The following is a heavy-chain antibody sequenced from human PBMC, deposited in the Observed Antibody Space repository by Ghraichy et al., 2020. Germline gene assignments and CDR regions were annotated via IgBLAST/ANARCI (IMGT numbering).Heavy chain of an antibody. CDR2: INPNSGGT. Sequence: ASVKVSCKASGYTFTGYYMHWVRQAPGQGLEWMGWINPNSGGTNYAQKFQGRVTMTRDTSISTAYMELSRLRSDDTAVYYCARVSGYYYDSSGYYSNNWFDPWGQGTLVTVSS. V-gene: IGHV1-2*02. D-gene: IGHD3-22*01. J-gene: IGHJ5*02. CDR1: GYTFTGYY. CDR3: ARVSGYYYDSSGYYSNNWFDP.